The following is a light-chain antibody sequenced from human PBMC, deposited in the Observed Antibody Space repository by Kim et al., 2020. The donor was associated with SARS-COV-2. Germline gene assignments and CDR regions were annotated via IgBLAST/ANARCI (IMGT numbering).Light chain of an antibody. V-gene: IGLV4-69*01. CDR1: SGHSTYA. Sequence: SVKLTCTLSSGHSTYAIAWHQQLPEKCPGYLMNVESEGSHTRGDGIPDRFSGSSSGAERHLTISSLQPEDEADYYCLTWGPGIRVFGGGTQLTVL. CDR3: LTWGPGIRV. CDR2: VESEGSH. J-gene: IGLJ2*01.